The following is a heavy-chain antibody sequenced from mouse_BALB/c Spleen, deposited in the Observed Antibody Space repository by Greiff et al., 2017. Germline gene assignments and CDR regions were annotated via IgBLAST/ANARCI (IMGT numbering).Heavy chain of an antibody. J-gene: IGHJ3*01. CDR1: GFTFSSFG. Sequence: LVESGGGLVQPGGSRKLSCAASGFTFSSFGMHWVRQAPEKGLEWVAYISSGSSTIYYADTVKGRFTISRDNPKNTLFLQMTSLRSEDTAMYYCARGSWFAYWGQGTLVTVSA. CDR2: ISSGSSTI. CDR3: ARGSWFAY. V-gene: IGHV5-17*02.